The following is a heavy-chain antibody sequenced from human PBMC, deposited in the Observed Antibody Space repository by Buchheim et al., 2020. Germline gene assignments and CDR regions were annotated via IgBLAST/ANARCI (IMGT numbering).Heavy chain of an antibody. CDR1: GFTFSSYW. Sequence: EVQLVESGGGLVQPGGSLSLSCAASGFTFSSYWISWFRQAPGKGLEWLANIKEDGSEKYYVDSVRGGFTISRDNAKSSLYLQMNSLRAEDTAVYYCARDRGWLQFDYWGQGTL. CDR3: ARDRGWLQFDY. V-gene: IGHV3-7*01. J-gene: IGHJ4*02. CDR2: IKEDGSEK. D-gene: IGHD6-19*01.